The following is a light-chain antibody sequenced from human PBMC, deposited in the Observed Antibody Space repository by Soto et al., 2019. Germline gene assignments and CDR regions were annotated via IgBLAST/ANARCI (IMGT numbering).Light chain of an antibody. CDR3: QQYNNWPLF. V-gene: IGKV3-15*01. Sequence: EIVMTQSPATLSVSPGERATLSCRASQSVSSNLAWYQQKPGQAPRLLIYGASTRATGIPARFSGSGSGTEFTLTISSLQSEDFPVYYCQQYNNWPLFFGQGTKLEIK. J-gene: IGKJ2*01. CDR2: GAS. CDR1: QSVSSN.